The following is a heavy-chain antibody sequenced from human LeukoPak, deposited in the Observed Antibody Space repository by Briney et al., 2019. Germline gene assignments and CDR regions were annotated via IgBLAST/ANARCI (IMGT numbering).Heavy chain of an antibody. CDR1: GFTFSSYS. CDR3: ARHAFVAGTGYFDY. D-gene: IGHD6-19*01. Sequence: GGSLRLSCAASGFTFSSYSMNWVRQAPGKGLEWVSYISSSSSTIYYADSVKGRFTISRDNAKNSLYLQMNSLRAEDTAVYYCARHAFVAGTGYFDYWGQGTLVTVSS. CDR2: ISSSSSTI. J-gene: IGHJ4*02. V-gene: IGHV3-48*01.